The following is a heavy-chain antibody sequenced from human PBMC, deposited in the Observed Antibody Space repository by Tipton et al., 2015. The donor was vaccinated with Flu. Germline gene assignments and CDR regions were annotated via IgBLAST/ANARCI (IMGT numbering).Heavy chain of an antibody. Sequence: TLSLTCTVSVASISSPDYYWNWIRQPPGKGLEWNGYIYYSGNTYYKPSLKSRATISIDTTRNQFSLKLNSMTAADTAVYYCARGRLWGEIASWGPGTLVTVSS. CDR2: IYYSGNT. CDR1: VASISSPDYY. D-gene: IGHD3-16*01. V-gene: IGHV4-30-4*01. J-gene: IGHJ4*02. CDR3: ARGRLWGEIAS.